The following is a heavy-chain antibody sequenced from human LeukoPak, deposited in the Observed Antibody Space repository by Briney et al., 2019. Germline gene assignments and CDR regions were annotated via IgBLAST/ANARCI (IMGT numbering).Heavy chain of an antibody. D-gene: IGHD1-14*01. Sequence: GGSLRLSCAGSGFTFGGYGMHWFRQTPGKGLEWVAVIAYDGGRAFYADSVKGRFTISRDNSKNTMSVQMDDLRAEDTAGYYCTRYNNDHFDYWGQGTLVTVSS. V-gene: IGHV3-33*01. CDR1: GFTFGGYG. J-gene: IGHJ4*02. CDR2: IAYDGGRA. CDR3: TRYNNDHFDY.